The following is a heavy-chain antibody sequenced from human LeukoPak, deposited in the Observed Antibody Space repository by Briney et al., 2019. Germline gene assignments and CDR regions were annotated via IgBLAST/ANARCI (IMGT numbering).Heavy chain of an antibody. Sequence: PGGSLRLSCAASGFTFSSYGIHWVRQAPGKGLEWVTFIQTDGNSKYYANSVRGRFTISRDNSKNTVSLQMNSLRAEDTGVYYCVREESSLVLGGLGYWGQGTLVSVSS. V-gene: IGHV3-30*02. CDR2: IQTDGNSK. CDR3: VREESSLVLGGLGY. J-gene: IGHJ4*02. D-gene: IGHD6-13*01. CDR1: GFTFSSYG.